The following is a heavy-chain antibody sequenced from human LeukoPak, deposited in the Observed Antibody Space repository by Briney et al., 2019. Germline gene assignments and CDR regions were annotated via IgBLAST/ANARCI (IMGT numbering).Heavy chain of an antibody. CDR2: MNHSGST. D-gene: IGHD6-19*01. Sequence: SETLSLTCAVYGGSFSGYYWSWIRQPPGKGLEWIGEMNHSGSTNYNPSLKSRVTISVDTPKNQFSLKLSSVTAADTAVYYCARVVYSSGSKYYYYYYGMDVWGQGTTVTVSS. V-gene: IGHV4-34*01. CDR3: ARVVYSSGSKYYYYYYGMDV. J-gene: IGHJ6*02. CDR1: GGSFSGYY.